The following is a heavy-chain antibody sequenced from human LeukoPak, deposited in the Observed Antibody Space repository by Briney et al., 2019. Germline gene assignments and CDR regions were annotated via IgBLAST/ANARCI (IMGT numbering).Heavy chain of an antibody. D-gene: IGHD1-26*01. Sequence: SVKVSCKASGGTFSSYAISWVRQAPGQGLEWMGRIIPILGIANYAQKFQGRVTITADKSTSTVYMELSSLRSEDTAVYYCARVNLRGSQYNWFDPWGQGTLVTVSS. CDR1: GGTFSSYA. J-gene: IGHJ5*02. CDR2: IIPILGIA. V-gene: IGHV1-69*04. CDR3: ARVNLRGSQYNWFDP.